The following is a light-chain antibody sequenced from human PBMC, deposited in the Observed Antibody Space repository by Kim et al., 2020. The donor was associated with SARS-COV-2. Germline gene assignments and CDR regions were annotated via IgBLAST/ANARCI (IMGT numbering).Light chain of an antibody. CDR1: QGISSY. J-gene: IGKJ4*01. CDR2: AAS. Sequence: SASTGDRVTFTCRASQGISSYLAWYQQKPGKAPKLLIYAASTLQSGVPSRFSGSGSGTDFTLTISCLQSEDFATYYCQQYYSYPLTFGGGTKVEI. V-gene: IGKV1-8*01. CDR3: QQYYSYPLT.